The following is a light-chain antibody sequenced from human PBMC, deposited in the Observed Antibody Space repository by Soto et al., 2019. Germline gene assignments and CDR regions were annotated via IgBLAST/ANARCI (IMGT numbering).Light chain of an antibody. Sequence: DIVMTQSPDSLAVSLGERATINCKSSQSVLYSSNNKNYLAWYQQKPGQPPKLLIYWASTRESGVPDRFSGSRSGTDFPLNISSLQAEDVAVYYCQHYYSTHPIYTFGQGNKLEIK. CDR2: WAS. CDR1: QSVLYSSNNKNY. V-gene: IGKV4-1*01. CDR3: QHYYSTHPIYT. J-gene: IGKJ2*01.